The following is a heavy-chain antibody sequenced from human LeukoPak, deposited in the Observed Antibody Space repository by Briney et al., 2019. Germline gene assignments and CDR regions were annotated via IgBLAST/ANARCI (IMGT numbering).Heavy chain of an antibody. D-gene: IGHD4-11*01. V-gene: IGHV3-33*06. CDR2: IWYDGSNK. Sequence: SGGSLRLSCAASGFTFDDYAMHWVRQAPGKGLEWVAVIWYDGSNKYYADSVKGRFTISRDNSKNTLYLQMNSLRAEDTAVYYCAKGGRNYANYYYYYMDVWGKGTTVTVSS. CDR1: GFTFDDYA. CDR3: AKGGRNYANYYYYYMDV. J-gene: IGHJ6*03.